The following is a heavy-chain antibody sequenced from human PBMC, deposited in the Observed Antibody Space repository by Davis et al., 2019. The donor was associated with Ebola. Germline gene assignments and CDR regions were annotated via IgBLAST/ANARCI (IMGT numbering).Heavy chain of an antibody. CDR1: GFTVSNNY. Sequence: GESLKISCAASGFTVSNNYMSWVRQAPGKGLEWVSVLHSDGSTYYAGSAKGRFTISRDSWKNTVYLQMNSLRAEDTAVYYCARVFANGDCSRTSCTDYFDSWGQGTLVTVSS. J-gene: IGHJ4*02. CDR3: ARVFANGDCSRTSCTDYFDS. V-gene: IGHV3-53*01. D-gene: IGHD2-2*01. CDR2: LHSDGST.